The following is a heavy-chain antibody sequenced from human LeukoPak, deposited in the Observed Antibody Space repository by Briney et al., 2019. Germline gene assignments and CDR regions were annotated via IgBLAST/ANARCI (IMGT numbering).Heavy chain of an antibody. CDR3: ARDSELLWFGELLYPYYFDY. Sequence: GGSLRLSCAASGFTFSTYWMSWVRQAPGKGLEWVANIKQDGSEKDYVDSVKGRFTISRDNAKNTLYLQMNSLRAEDTAVYYCARDSELLWFGELLYPYYFDYWGQGTLVTVSS. D-gene: IGHD3-10*01. J-gene: IGHJ4*02. V-gene: IGHV3-7*01. CDR2: IKQDGSEK. CDR1: GFTFSTYW.